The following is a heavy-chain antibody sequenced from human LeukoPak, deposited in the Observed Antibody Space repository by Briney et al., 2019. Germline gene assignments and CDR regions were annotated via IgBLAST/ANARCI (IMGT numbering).Heavy chain of an antibody. CDR3: AKTLWGPRSCPDY. D-gene: IGHD3-16*01. CDR2: ISYDESNK. CDR1: GFTFSSYG. V-gene: IGHV3-30*18. Sequence: GRSLRLSCAASGFTFSSYGMHWVRQAPGKGLEWAAVISYDESNKYYTDSVKGRFTISRDNSMNTLYLQMNSLRAEDTAVYFCAKTLWGPRSCPDYWGQGTVVTVSS. J-gene: IGHJ4*02.